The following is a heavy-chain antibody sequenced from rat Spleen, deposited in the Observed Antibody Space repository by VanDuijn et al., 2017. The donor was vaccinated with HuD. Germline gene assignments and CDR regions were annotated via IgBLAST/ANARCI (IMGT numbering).Heavy chain of an antibody. D-gene: IGHD1-6*01. J-gene: IGHJ1*01. V-gene: IGHV5-46*01. CDR2: ITNTCGST. CDR1: GFTFSSFP. Sequence: EVQLVESGGGLVQPGRSLKLSCAASGFTFSSFPMAWVRQAPTEGLEWVASITNTCGSTYYPDSVKGRFTISRDNAKSTLYLQMNSLRSEDTATYYCARHAGILRIIYWYFDFWGPGTMVTVSS. CDR3: ARHAGILRIIYWYFDF.